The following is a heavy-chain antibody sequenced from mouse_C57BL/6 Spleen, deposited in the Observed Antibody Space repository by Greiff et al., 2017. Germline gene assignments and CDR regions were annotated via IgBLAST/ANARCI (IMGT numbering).Heavy chain of an antibody. V-gene: IGHV2-2*01. CDR3: ARRTDWDVGYFDY. J-gene: IGHJ2*01. CDR2: VWSGGST. D-gene: IGHD4-1*01. CDR1: GFSLTSYG. Sequence: QVQLKQSGPGLVQPSQSLSITCTVSGFSLTSYGVHWVRQSPGKGLEWLGVVWSGGSTDYNAAFISRLSISKDNSKSQVFFKMNRLQADDTAIYYCARRTDWDVGYFDYWGQGTTLTVSS.